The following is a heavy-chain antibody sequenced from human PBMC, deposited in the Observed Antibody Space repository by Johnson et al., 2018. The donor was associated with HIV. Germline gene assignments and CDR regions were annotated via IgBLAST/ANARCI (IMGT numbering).Heavy chain of an antibody. J-gene: IGHJ3*01. Sequence: VQLVESGGGLVQPGGSLRLSCAASGFTVSSNEMSWVRQAPGKGLEWVSSISGGSTYYADSVKGRFTISRDNSKNTLYLQMNSLRVEDTAVYYCAFPTGATTAFDVWGQGTMVTVSS. D-gene: IGHD5-24*01. V-gene: IGHV3-38-3*01. CDR1: GFTVSSNE. CDR2: ISGGST. CDR3: AFPTGATTAFDV.